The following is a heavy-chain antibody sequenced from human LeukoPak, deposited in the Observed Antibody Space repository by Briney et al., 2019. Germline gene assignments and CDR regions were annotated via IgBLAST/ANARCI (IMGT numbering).Heavy chain of an antibody. V-gene: IGHV3-21*01. J-gene: IGHJ4*02. Sequence: GGSLRLSCAVSGFTFSGFWMSWSRQAPGKGLEWVSSISSSSSYIYYADSVKGRFTISRDNAKNSLYLQMNSLRAEDTAVYYCARGNYGDYIQCFDYWGQGTLVTVSS. D-gene: IGHD4-17*01. CDR1: GFTFSGFW. CDR2: ISSSSSYI. CDR3: ARGNYGDYIQCFDY.